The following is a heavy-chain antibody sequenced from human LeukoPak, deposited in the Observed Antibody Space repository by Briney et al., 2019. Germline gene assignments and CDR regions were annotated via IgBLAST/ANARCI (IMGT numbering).Heavy chain of an antibody. Sequence: ASVKVSCKASGYTFTGYYMHWVRQAPGQGLEWMGWINPNSGGTSYAQKFQGRVTMTRDTSISTAYMELSSLRSEDTAVYYCARGNKPRPYDILTGYYDYYYGMDVWGQGTTVTVSS. CDR1: GYTFTGYY. J-gene: IGHJ6*02. V-gene: IGHV1-2*02. D-gene: IGHD3-9*01. CDR2: INPNSGGT. CDR3: ARGNKPRPYDILTGYYDYYYGMDV.